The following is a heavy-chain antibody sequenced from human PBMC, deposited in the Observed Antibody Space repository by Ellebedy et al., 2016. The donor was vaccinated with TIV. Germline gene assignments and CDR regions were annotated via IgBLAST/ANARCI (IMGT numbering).Heavy chain of an antibody. V-gene: IGHV4-4*02. CDR1: GGSISSSNW. CDR2: IYHSGST. Sequence: SETLSLTXAVSGGSISSSNWWSWVRQPPGKGLEWIGEIYHSGSTNYNPSLKSRVTISVDKSKNQFSLKLSSVTAADTAVYYCARLAARPPRYYYGMDVWGQGTTVTVSS. J-gene: IGHJ6*02. CDR3: ARLAARPPRYYYGMDV. D-gene: IGHD6-6*01.